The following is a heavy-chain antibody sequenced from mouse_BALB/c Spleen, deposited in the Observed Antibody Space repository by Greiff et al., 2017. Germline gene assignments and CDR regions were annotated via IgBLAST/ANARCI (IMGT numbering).Heavy chain of an antibody. Sequence: QVQLKQSGAELAKPGASVKMSCKASGYTFTSYWMHWVKQRPGQGLEWIRYINPSTGYTEYNQKFKDKATLTADKSSSTAYMQLSSLTSEDSAVYYCARRATWDVYWYFDVWGAGTTVTVSS. CDR1: GYTFTSYW. CDR3: ARRATWDVYWYFDV. D-gene: IGHD4-1*01. V-gene: IGHV1-7*01. CDR2: INPSTGYT. J-gene: IGHJ1*01.